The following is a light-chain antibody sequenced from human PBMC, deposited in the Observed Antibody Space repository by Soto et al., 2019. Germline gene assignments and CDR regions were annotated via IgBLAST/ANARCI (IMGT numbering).Light chain of an antibody. Sequence: QSALTQPASVSGSPGQSITISCTETRRDVGGYNYVPWYQQYPGKSPKLLIYEVTHRPSGVSNRFSGSKSGNTASLTISGLQAEDEADYYCSSYTISNTLPFVFGTGTKV. CDR1: RRDVGGYNY. J-gene: IGLJ1*01. V-gene: IGLV2-14*01. CDR3: SSYTISNTLPFV. CDR2: EVT.